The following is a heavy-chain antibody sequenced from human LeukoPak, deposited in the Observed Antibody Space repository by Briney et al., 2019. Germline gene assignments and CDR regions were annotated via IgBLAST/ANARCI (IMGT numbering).Heavy chain of an antibody. Sequence: SETLSLTCAVYGGSFSGYYWSWIRQPPGKGLEWIGEINHSGSTNYNPSLKSRVTISVDTSKNQFFLKLSSVTAADTAVYYCARGGRDFDWLSYYYYYYMDVWGKGTTVTISS. CDR2: INHSGST. J-gene: IGHJ6*03. CDR1: GGSFSGYY. V-gene: IGHV4-34*01. D-gene: IGHD3-9*01. CDR3: ARGGRDFDWLSYYYYYYMDV.